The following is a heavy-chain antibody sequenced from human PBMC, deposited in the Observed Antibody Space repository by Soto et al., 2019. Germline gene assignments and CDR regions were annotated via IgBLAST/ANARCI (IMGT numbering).Heavy chain of an antibody. CDR2: INPNSGGT. J-gene: IGHJ4*02. Sequence: GASVKVSCKASGYTFTGYYMHWVRQAPGQGLEWMGWINPNSGGTNYAQKFQGRVTMTRDTSISTAYMELSRLRSGDTAVYYCARANTQYDYVWGSYRPFDYWGQGTLVTVSS. CDR1: GYTFTGYY. V-gene: IGHV1-2*02. D-gene: IGHD3-16*02. CDR3: ARANTQYDYVWGSYRPFDY.